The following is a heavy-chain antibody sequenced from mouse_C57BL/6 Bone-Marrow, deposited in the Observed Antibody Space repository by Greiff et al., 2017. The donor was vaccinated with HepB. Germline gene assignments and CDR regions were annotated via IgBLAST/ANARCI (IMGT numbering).Heavy chain of an antibody. CDR1: GYTFTSYW. Sequence: QVHVKHPGAELVMPGATVKLSCKASGYTFTSYWMHWVKQRPGQGLEWIGEIDPSDSYTNYNQKFKGKSTLTVDKSSSTAYMQLSSLTSEDSAVYYCARSSYYYGSSYPYYAMDYWGQGTSVTVSS. V-gene: IGHV1-69*01. D-gene: IGHD1-1*01. CDR3: ARSSYYYGSSYPYYAMDY. CDR2: IDPSDSYT. J-gene: IGHJ4*01.